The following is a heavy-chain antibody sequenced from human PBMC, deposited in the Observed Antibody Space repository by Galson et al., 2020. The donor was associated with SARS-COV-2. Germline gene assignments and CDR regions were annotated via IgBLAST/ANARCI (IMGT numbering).Heavy chain of an antibody. D-gene: IGHD4-4*01. J-gene: IGHJ4*02. CDR1: GFTFSSYS. CDR3: AAVQYPGY. CDR2: ISSSCSTI. Sequence: TAGSLRLSCAASGFTFSSYSMNWVRHAPRTGLERVSYISSSCSTISYADSVKGRFTTSRDNAKNSLYLQMNSLRAEDTAVYYCAAVQYPGYGGQGTLVTVSS. V-gene: IGHV3-48*04.